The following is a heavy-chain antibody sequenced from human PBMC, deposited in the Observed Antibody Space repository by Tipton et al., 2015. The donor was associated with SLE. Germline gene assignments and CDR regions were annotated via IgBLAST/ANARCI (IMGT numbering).Heavy chain of an antibody. CDR1: GGSISGHY. CDR2: IYYSGST. V-gene: IGHV4-59*11. D-gene: IGHD1-26*01. CDR3: ARGRLGDSQHHFDY. Sequence: TLSLTCTVSGGSISGHYLSWIRQPPGKGLEWIGYIYYSGSTNYNPSLKSRVTISVDTSKNQFSLKLSSVTAADTAVYYCARGRLGDSQHHFDYWGQGTLVTVSS. J-gene: IGHJ4*02.